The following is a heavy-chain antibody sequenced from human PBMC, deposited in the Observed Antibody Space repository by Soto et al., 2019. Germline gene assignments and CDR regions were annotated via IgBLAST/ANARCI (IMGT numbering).Heavy chain of an antibody. J-gene: IGHJ4*02. Sequence: PSETLSLTCTVSGGSISSYYWSWIRQPPGKGLEWIGYIYYSGSTNYNPSLKSRVTISVDTSKNQFSLKLSSVTAADTAVYYCARHASLNYGSRTPFDYWGQGTLVTVSS. V-gene: IGHV4-59*08. D-gene: IGHD3-10*01. CDR3: ARHASLNYGSRTPFDY. CDR2: IYYSGST. CDR1: GGSISSYY.